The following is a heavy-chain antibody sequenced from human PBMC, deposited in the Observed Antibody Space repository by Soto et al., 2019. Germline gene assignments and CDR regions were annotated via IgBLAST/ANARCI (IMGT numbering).Heavy chain of an antibody. CDR3: AVSRQLWFFGY. Sequence: TGGSLRLSCAASGFTFSSYAMSWVRQAPGKGLEWVSAISGSGGSTSYADSVKGRFTISRDNSKNTLYLQMNSLRAEDTAVYYCAVSRQLWFFGYWGQGTLVTVSS. V-gene: IGHV3-23*01. D-gene: IGHD5-18*01. J-gene: IGHJ4*02. CDR1: GFTFSSYA. CDR2: ISGSGGST.